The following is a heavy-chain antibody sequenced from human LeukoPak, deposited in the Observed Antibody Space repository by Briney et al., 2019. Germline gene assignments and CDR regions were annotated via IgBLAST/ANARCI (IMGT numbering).Heavy chain of an antibody. CDR1: GFTVSSNY. CDR2: ISGSGDTT. V-gene: IGHV3-23*01. CDR3: ARSYCSSTTCRQNWFDP. J-gene: IGHJ5*02. D-gene: IGHD2-2*01. Sequence: GGSLRLSCAASGFTVSSNYMSWVRQAPGKGLEWVSAISGSGDTTYYADSVKGRFTISRDNSKNTLYLQMNSLRAEDTAVYYCARSYCSSTTCRQNWFDPWGQGTLVTVSS.